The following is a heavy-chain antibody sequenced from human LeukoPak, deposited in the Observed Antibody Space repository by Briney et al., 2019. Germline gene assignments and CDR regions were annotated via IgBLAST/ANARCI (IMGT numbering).Heavy chain of an antibody. V-gene: IGHV1-2*02. Sequence: ASVKVSCKASGYTFTGYYMHWVRQAPGQGLEWMGWINPNSGGTNYAQKFQGRVTMTRDTSISTAYMELSRLRSDDTAVYYCARSYGEADAFDIWGQGTMVTASS. CDR3: ARSYGEADAFDI. CDR2: INPNSGGT. CDR1: GYTFTGYY. J-gene: IGHJ3*02. D-gene: IGHD3-10*01.